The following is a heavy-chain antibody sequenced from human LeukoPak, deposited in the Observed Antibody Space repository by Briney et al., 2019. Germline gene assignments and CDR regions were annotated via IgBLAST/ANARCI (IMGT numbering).Heavy chain of an antibody. CDR2: ISPNGVIT. V-gene: IGHV3-23*01. CDR3: AKDDAWLQYGN. J-gene: IGHJ4*02. Sequence: GVSLRLSCAASGFTFSSYARSWVRQAPGKELEWVSGISPNGVITYYADSVKGRFTISRDNSKGTVYLQMNSLRPEDTAVYYCAKDDAWLQYGNWGRGTLVTVSS. D-gene: IGHD5-24*01. CDR1: GFTFSSYA.